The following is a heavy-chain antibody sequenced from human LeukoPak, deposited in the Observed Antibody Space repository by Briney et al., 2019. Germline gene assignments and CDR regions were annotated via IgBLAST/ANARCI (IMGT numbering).Heavy chain of an antibody. CDR3: AKNWVRTVTTEIFDY. V-gene: IGHV3-23*01. CDR2: ISGSGGST. CDR1: GFTFSSYA. J-gene: IGHJ4*02. D-gene: IGHD4-17*01. Sequence: PGGSLRLSCAASGFTFSSYAMSWVRQAPGKGLEWVSAISGSGGSTYYADSVKGRFTISRDNSKNTLYLQMNSLRAEDTAVYYCAKNWVRTVTTEIFDYWGQGTLVTVSS.